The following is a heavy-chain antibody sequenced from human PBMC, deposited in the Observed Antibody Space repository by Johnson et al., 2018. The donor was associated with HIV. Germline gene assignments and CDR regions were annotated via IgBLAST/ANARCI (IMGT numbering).Heavy chain of an antibody. CDR1: GFTFDDYG. CDR2: INWNGGST. Sequence: VQLVESGGGVVRPGGSLRLSCAASGFTFDDYGMSWVRQAPGKGLEWDSGINWNGGSTGYADSVKGRFTISRDNARYSLYLQMNSLRAEDTALYYCAREPMDCGGDCWGVFDLWGQGTMVTVSS. D-gene: IGHD2-21*02. J-gene: IGHJ3*01. V-gene: IGHV3-20*04. CDR3: AREPMDCGGDCWGVFDL.